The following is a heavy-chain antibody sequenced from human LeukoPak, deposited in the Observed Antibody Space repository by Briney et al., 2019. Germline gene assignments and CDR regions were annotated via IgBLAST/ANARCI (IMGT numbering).Heavy chain of an antibody. Sequence: GGSLRLSCAASGFTFSTYAMSWVRQAPGKGLEWVSHFGGSGGSIYYADPVKGRFTISRDNSTNTLYLQMNSLSAEDTAVYYCAKSDCGGDCHLLDYWGQGTLVTVSS. J-gene: IGHJ4*02. CDR2: FGGSGGSI. CDR1: GFTFSTYA. D-gene: IGHD2-21*02. CDR3: AKSDCGGDCHLLDY. V-gene: IGHV3-23*01.